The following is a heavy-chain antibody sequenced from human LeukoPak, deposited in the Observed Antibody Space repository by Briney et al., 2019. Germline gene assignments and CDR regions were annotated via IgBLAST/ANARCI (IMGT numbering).Heavy chain of an antibody. CDR1: DDSITMYY. Sequence: SETLSLTCTVSDDSITMYYWTWIRQPPGKGLEWIGYVDHTGSTKFNPSLNGRVSISRDTSNNFFSLRLRSVTAADTAVYYCARDGYGGFDYWGQGILVTVSS. J-gene: IGHJ4*02. D-gene: IGHD5-18*01. CDR3: ARDGYGGFDY. V-gene: IGHV4-59*01. CDR2: VDHTGST.